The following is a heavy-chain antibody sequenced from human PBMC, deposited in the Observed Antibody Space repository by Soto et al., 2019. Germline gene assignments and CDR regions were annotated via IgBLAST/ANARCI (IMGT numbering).Heavy chain of an antibody. D-gene: IGHD2-2*01. J-gene: IGHJ4*02. Sequence: GGSLRLSCAASGFTFSSYGMHWVRQAPGKGLEWVAVISYDGSNKYYADSVKGRFTISRDNSKNTLYLQMNSLRAEDTAVYYCAKDGVIVVVPAAPDYWGQGTLVTVSS. V-gene: IGHV3-30*18. CDR1: GFTFSSYG. CDR3: AKDGVIVVVPAAPDY. CDR2: ISYDGSNK.